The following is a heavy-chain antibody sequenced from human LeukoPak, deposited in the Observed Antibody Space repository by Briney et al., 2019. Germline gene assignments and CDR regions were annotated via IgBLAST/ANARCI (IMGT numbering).Heavy chain of an antibody. D-gene: IGHD6-13*01. V-gene: IGHV1-8*03. J-gene: IGHJ6*03. CDR2: MNPNSGNT. Sequence: GSVKVSCKASGYTFTSYDINWVRQATGQGLEWMGWMNPNSGNTGYAQKFQGRVTITRNTSISTAYMELSSLRSEDTAVYYCARSSSSSLYYYYMDVWGKGTTVTVSS. CDR3: ARSSSSSLYYYYMDV. CDR1: GYTFTSYD.